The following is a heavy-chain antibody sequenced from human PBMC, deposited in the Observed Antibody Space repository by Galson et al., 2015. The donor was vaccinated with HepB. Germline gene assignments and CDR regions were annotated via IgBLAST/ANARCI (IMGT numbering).Heavy chain of an antibody. CDR1: GYTFTGYY. V-gene: IGHV1-2*02. J-gene: IGHJ4*02. Sequence: SVKVSCKASGYTFTGYYMHWVRQAPGQGLEWMGWINANNGDTNYAQKFQGRVTMTRDTSISTAYMELSRLRSDDTAVYYCARLYIVVVPAARTITIDYWGQGTLVTVSS. CDR3: ARLYIVVVPAARTITIDY. D-gene: IGHD2-2*01. CDR2: INANNGDT.